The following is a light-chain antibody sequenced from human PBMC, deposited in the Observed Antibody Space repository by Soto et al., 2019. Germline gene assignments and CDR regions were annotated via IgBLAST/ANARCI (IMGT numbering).Light chain of an antibody. V-gene: IGKV1-39*01. CDR1: QTLSRN. CDR2: ATS. CDR3: QPSYSSPFT. J-gene: IGKJ3*01. Sequence: DVQMTQSPSSLSAFVGDRVTITCRAHQTLSRNLNWYQQKPGKAPSLLIFATSYLNDGVPSRFAGTGSGTDFPLSIYSLQPDDFATSYCQPSYSSPFTFGPGTTVDAK.